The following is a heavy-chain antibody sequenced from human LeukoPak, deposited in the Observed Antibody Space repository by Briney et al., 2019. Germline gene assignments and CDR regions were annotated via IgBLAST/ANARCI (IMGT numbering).Heavy chain of an antibody. V-gene: IGHV3-74*03. Sequence: GGSLRLSCAASGFTFSDYWMHWVRQVPGKGPVWVSRINTSGSSTTYAESVKGRFTISRDNAKNTLYLQMDSLRAEDTGVYYCARSNHADDFWGQGTLVTVSS. CDR2: INTSGSST. CDR1: GFTFSDYW. J-gene: IGHJ4*02. D-gene: IGHD1-14*01. CDR3: ARSNHADDF.